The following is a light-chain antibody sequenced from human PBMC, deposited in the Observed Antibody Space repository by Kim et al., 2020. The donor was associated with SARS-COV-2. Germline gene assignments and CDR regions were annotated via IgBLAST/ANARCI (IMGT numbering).Light chain of an antibody. Sequence: VSPGERVTLTCRASQSVSSNLAWYQQRPGQAPRLLIYGAFTRATGIPARFSGSGSGTEFTLTISSLQSEDFALYYCQQYNNWRWTFGQGTKVDIK. CDR3: QQYNNWRWT. V-gene: IGKV3-15*01. J-gene: IGKJ1*01. CDR1: QSVSSN. CDR2: GAF.